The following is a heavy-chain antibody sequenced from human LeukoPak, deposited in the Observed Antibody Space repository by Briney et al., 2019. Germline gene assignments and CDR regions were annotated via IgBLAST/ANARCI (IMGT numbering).Heavy chain of an antibody. Sequence: GGSLRLSCAASGFTFSSYAMSWVRQASGKGLEWVSDISVSGSRIYYADSVKGRFTISRDNSKNTLYLQMNSLRAEDTAVYYCAKEGRSSWYFHEVDYWGQGTLVTVSS. CDR3: AKEGRSSWYFHEVDY. D-gene: IGHD6-13*01. CDR2: ISVSGSRI. CDR1: GFTFSSYA. J-gene: IGHJ4*02. V-gene: IGHV3-23*01.